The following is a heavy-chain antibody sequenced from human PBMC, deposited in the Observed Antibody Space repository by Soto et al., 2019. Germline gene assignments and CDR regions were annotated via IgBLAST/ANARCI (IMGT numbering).Heavy chain of an antibody. D-gene: IGHD6-13*01. V-gene: IGHV1-69*01. CDR2: IIPIFGTA. Sequence: QVQLVQSGAEVKKPGSSVKVSCKASEGTFSSYAISWVRQAPGQGLEWMGGIIPIFGTANYAQKFQGRVTITANESTSTAYMELSSRRSEDTAVYYCARRGRSGYSSPPDYWGQGTLVTVSS. CDR1: EGTFSSYA. J-gene: IGHJ4*02. CDR3: ARRGRSGYSSPPDY.